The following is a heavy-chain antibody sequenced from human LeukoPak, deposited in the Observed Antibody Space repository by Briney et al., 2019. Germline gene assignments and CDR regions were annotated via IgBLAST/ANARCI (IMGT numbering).Heavy chain of an antibody. Sequence: PGGSLRLSCAASGFTFSSYAMSRVRQAPGKGLEWVSAISGSGGSTYYADSVKGRFTISRDNSKNTLYLQMNSLRAEDTAVYYCAKDSDAAGYYYFDYWGQGTLVTVSS. CDR2: ISGSGGST. J-gene: IGHJ4*02. CDR1: GFTFSSYA. D-gene: IGHD3-9*01. CDR3: AKDSDAAGYYYFDY. V-gene: IGHV3-23*01.